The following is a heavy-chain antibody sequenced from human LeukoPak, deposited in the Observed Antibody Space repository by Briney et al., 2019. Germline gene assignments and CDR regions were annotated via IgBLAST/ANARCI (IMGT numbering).Heavy chain of an antibody. CDR1: GGSISSYY. CDR3: ARDEEAYGDYVSDYYDGMDV. Sequence: PSETLSLTCTVSGGSISSYYWSWIRQPAGKGLEWIGRVYTSGSTNYNPSLKSRVTMSVDTSKNQFSLKLSSVTAADTAVYYCARDEEAYGDYVSDYYDGMDVWGQGTTVTVSS. CDR2: VYTSGST. D-gene: IGHD4-17*01. V-gene: IGHV4-4*07. J-gene: IGHJ6*02.